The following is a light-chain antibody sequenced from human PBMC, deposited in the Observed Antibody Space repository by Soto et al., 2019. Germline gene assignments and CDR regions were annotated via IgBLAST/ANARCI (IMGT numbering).Light chain of an antibody. CDR1: QSLTNSF. CDR2: DTS. Sequence: EFVVTQSPGTLSLSPGERCTLSCSASQSLTNSFMAWYQQKPGQAPRLLIYDTSSRASSIPDRFSGSGSGTDFTLTISRLETEDFAVFYCQQYGTSEIIFGQGTRLEI. J-gene: IGKJ5*01. CDR3: QQYGTSEII. V-gene: IGKV3-20*01.